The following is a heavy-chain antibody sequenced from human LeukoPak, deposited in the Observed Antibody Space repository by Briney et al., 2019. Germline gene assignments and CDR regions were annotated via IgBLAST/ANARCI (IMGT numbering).Heavy chain of an antibody. J-gene: IGHJ4*02. CDR2: IYYSASS. D-gene: IGHD4-23*01. CDR1: GGSISSSSYY. CDR3: ARHDAVVTDHIDY. V-gene: IGHV4-39*01. Sequence: PSQTLSLTCTVSGGSISSSSYYWGWIRQPPGKGLEWIGSIYYSASSYYNPSLKSRVTISVETSKNQFPLKLSSVTAADTAVYYCARHDAVVTDHIDYWGQGTLVTVSS.